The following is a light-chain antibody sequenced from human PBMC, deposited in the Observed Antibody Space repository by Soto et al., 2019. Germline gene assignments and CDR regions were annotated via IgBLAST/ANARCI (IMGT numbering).Light chain of an antibody. J-gene: IGKJ5*01. CDR3: QQYNTYST. CDR2: DAA. CDR1: QSISSW. V-gene: IGKV1-5*01. Sequence: DIQMTQSPSTLSASVGDRVTITCRASQSISSWLAWYQQKPVKAPKLLIYDAASLERGVPSRFSGSESGTEFTLTISSLQPDDFATYYCQQYNTYSTVGQGTRLEIK.